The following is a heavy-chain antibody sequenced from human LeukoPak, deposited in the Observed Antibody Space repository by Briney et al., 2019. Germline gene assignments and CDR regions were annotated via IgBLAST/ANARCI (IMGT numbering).Heavy chain of an antibody. CDR1: GFTFSSYA. Sequence: GGSLRLSCAASGFTFSSYAMHWVRQAPGKGLEWVAVISYDGSNKYYADSVKGRFTISRDNSKNTLYLQMNSLRAEDTAVYYCAKDKGYFLLEWLLSYWGQGTLVTVSS. D-gene: IGHD3-3*01. J-gene: IGHJ4*02. CDR2: ISYDGSNK. CDR3: AKDKGYFLLEWLLSY. V-gene: IGHV3-30-3*01.